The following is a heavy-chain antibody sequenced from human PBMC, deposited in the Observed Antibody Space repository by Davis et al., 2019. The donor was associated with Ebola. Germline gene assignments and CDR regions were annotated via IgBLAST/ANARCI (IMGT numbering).Heavy chain of an antibody. Sequence: GGSLRLSCAASGFTFSNYGVHWVRQAPGKGPEWVAVMSFNGNNKYYADSVKGRLTVSRDNSKNTLYLQMNSLRAEDTAVYYCASDLGVPGAMRNDAFDIWGQGTMVTVSS. D-gene: IGHD2-2*01. V-gene: IGHV3-30*03. CDR1: GFTFSNYG. J-gene: IGHJ3*02. CDR2: MSFNGNNK. CDR3: ASDLGVPGAMRNDAFDI.